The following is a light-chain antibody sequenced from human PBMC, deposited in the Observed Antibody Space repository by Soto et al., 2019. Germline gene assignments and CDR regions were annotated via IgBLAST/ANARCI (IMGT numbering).Light chain of an antibody. Sequence: DIQMTQSPSTLSGSVGDRVTITCRASQTISSWLAWYKQKPGKAPKXXSYKASTLKSGVPSRFRGSGSGTEFTLTISRLEPEDFAVYYCQQYGSSPQTFGQGTKVDIK. CDR2: KAS. CDR3: QQYGSSPQT. J-gene: IGKJ1*01. V-gene: IGKV1-5*03. CDR1: QTISSW.